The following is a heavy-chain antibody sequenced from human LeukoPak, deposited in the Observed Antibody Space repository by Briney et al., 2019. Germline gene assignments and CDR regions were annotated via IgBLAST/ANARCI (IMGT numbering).Heavy chain of an antibody. CDR2: IHSIGST. CDR3: ATTSYISGWHWNFDY. V-gene: IGHV4-39*01. D-gene: IGHD6-19*01. CDR1: GGSISSGSFF. J-gene: IGHJ4*02. Sequence: SETLSLTCTLSGGSISSGSFFWDWIRQPAGKGLEWLGSIHSIGSTYYNPSLKSRLTMSVDTSKNQFSLKLSSVTAADTAVYYCATTSYISGWHWNFDYWGQGTLVTVSS.